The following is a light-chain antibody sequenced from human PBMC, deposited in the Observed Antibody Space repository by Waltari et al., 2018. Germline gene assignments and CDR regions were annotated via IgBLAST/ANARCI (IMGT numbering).Light chain of an antibody. Sequence: IVLTQSPATLSLSPGERATLSCRASQTVSTYLAWFQQKPGQAPRLLLYDASHRAPGIPARFSGSGSGTDFSLPISSLEPEDFAVYYCHQRSLWPWTFGQGTKVAIK. V-gene: IGKV3-11*01. CDR1: QTVSTY. CDR3: HQRSLWPWT. CDR2: DAS. J-gene: IGKJ1*01.